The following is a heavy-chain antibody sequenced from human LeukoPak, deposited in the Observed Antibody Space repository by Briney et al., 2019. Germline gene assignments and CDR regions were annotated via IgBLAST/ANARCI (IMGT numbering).Heavy chain of an antibody. D-gene: IGHD2-2*01. CDR2: ISGSGGST. J-gene: IGHJ6*02. V-gene: IGHV3-23*01. CDR3: GRVVPAAPSNYYYYYGMDV. Sequence: GGSLRLSCAASGFTFSSYAMSWVRQAPGKGLEWVSAISGSGGSTYYADSVKGRFTISRDNSKNTLYLQMHSLRGEDTAVYYCGRVVPAAPSNYYYYYGMDVWGQGTTVTVSS. CDR1: GFTFSSYA.